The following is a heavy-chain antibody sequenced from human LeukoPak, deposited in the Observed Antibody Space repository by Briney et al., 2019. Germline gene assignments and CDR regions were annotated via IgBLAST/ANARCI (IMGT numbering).Heavy chain of an antibody. Sequence: GASVKVSCMASGYTFTSYGISWVRQAPGQGLEWMGWISAYNGNTNYAQKLQGRVTMTTDTSTSTAYMELRSLRSDDTAVYYCARVVPHKGYSGYDYSYWGQGTLVTVSS. CDR2: ISAYNGNT. D-gene: IGHD5-12*01. V-gene: IGHV1-18*01. CDR1: GYTFTSYG. CDR3: ARVVPHKGYSGYDYSY. J-gene: IGHJ4*02.